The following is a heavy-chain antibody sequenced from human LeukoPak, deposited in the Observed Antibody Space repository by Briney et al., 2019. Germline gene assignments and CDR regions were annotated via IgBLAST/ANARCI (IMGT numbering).Heavy chain of an antibody. Sequence: SETLSLTCTVSGGSISSYYWSWIRQPPGKGLEWIGYIYYSGSTNYNPSLKSRVTISVDTSQNQFSLKLSSVTATDTAVYYCAREPSGGAIPFDYWGQGTLVTVSS. D-gene: IGHD3-16*01. CDR1: GGSISSYY. V-gene: IGHV4-59*12. J-gene: IGHJ4*02. CDR2: IYYSGST. CDR3: AREPSGGAIPFDY.